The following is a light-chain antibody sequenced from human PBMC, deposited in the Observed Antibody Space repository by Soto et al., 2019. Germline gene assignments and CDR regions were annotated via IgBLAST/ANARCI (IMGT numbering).Light chain of an antibody. CDR1: SSDVGGFNY. Sequence: QSVLTQPASVSGSPGQSITISCTGTSSDVGGFNYVSWYQHHPGKAPKLIIYEVSYRPSGVSNRFSGSKSGNTASLTISGLQAEDEADFYCSSYTTNTTHVFGTGTKVTVL. V-gene: IGLV2-14*01. CDR2: EVS. CDR3: SSYTTNTTHV. J-gene: IGLJ1*01.